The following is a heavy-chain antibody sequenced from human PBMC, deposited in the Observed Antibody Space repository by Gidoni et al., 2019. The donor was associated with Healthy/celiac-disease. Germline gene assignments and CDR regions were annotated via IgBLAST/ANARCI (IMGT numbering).Heavy chain of an antibody. D-gene: IGHD6-19*01. J-gene: IGHJ2*01. V-gene: IGHV4-59*08. CDR2: IYYSGST. Sequence: QVQLQESGPGLVKPSETLSLTCTVSGGSISSYYWSWIRQPPGKGLEWIGYIYYSGSTNYNPSLKSRVTISVDTSKNQFSLKLSSVTAADTAVYYCARREGSGWYYWYFDLWGRGTLVTVSS. CDR1: GGSISSYY. CDR3: ARREGSGWYYWYFDL.